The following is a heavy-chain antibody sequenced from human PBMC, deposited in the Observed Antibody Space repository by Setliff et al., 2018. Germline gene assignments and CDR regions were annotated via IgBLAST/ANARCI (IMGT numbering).Heavy chain of an antibody. J-gene: IGHJ5*02. CDR1: GSTFTTYW. V-gene: IGHV3-7*01. CDR2: IKQDGSQK. D-gene: IGHD3-16*01. Sequence: GGSLRLSCAASGSTFTTYWMNWVRQAPGKGLEWVATIKQDGSQKYYVDSVKGRFTISRDNAKNSLFLQMDSLRDEDTAVYYCTGGAGWLITSWGQGTLVTVSS. CDR3: TGGAGWLITS.